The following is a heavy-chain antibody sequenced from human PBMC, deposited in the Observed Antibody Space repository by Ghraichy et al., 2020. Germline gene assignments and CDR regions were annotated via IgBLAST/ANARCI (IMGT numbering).Heavy chain of an antibody. CDR2: MNPNSGNT. D-gene: IGHD2-2*01. CDR3: ARGNIENGVVVVPAAIAGLDYYYGMDV. V-gene: IGHV1-8*01. Sequence: ASVKVSCKASGYTFTSYDINWVRQATGQGLEWMGWMNPNSGNTGYAQKFQGRVTMTRNTSISTAYMELSSLRSEDTAVYYCARGNIENGVVVVPAAIAGLDYYYGMDVWGQGTTVTVSS. CDR1: GYTFTSYD. J-gene: IGHJ6*02.